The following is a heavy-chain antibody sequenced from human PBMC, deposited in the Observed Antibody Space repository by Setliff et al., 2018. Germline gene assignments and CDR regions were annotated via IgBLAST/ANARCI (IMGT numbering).Heavy chain of an antibody. Sequence: GASVKVSCAGSGFTVSGNYMNWVRQAPGKGLEWVSIIHTGGQTFYADSVKGRFTISRDHSKNTLYLQMNSLRAEDTAVYYCARGGVFGSSYFDLWGRGALVTVSS. J-gene: IGHJ2*01. CDR2: IHTGGQT. CDR3: ARGGVFGSSYFDL. V-gene: IGHV3-53*01. D-gene: IGHD3-10*02. CDR1: GFTVSGNY.